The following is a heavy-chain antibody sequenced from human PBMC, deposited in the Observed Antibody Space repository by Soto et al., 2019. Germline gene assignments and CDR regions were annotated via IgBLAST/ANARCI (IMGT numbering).Heavy chain of an antibody. V-gene: IGHV1-69*06. Sequence: GASVKVSCKASGGTFSSYAISWVRQAPGQGLEWMGGIIPIFGTANYAQKFQGRVTITADKSTSTAYMELSSLRSEDTAVYYCARSGGHMGIYYYYYGMDVWGQGTTVTVSS. CDR3: ARSGGHMGIYYYYYGMDV. D-gene: IGHD6-13*01. J-gene: IGHJ6*02. CDR2: IIPIFGTA. CDR1: GGTFSSYA.